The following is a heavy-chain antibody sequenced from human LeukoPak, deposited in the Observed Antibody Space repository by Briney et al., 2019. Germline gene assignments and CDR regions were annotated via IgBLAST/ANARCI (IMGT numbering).Heavy chain of an antibody. CDR3: AKDDYYDTNGRY. CDR1: GYTFTKNG. V-gene: IGHV1-18*01. D-gene: IGHD3-22*01. J-gene: IGHJ4*02. CDR2: ISPYNGNT. Sequence: ASVKVSCKASGYTFTKNGISWVRQAPGQGLEWMGWISPYNGNTNYAQKFQGRVTMTTDTSTSTAHMELRSLRSDDTAVYYCAKDDYYDTNGRYWGQGTLVTVSS.